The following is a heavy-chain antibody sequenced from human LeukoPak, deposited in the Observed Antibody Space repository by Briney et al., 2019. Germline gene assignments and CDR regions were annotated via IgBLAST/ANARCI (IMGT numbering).Heavy chain of an antibody. CDR2: IHYLGST. CDR3: ARTGTTFLDY. Sequence: SETLSLTCSVSGDSMSHYYWSWIRQPPGKGLEWIGYIHYLGSTKYNPSLKSRLTISVDTSKSHFSLRLTSVTAADTAIYYCARTGTTFLDYWGQGSLVTVSS. J-gene: IGHJ4*02. V-gene: IGHV4-59*01. CDR1: GDSMSHYY. D-gene: IGHD1-7*01.